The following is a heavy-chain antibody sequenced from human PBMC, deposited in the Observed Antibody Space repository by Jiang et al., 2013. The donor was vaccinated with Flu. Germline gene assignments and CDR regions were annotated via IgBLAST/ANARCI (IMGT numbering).Heavy chain of an antibody. CDR1: GAPISSYY. CDR2: MYYGESA. D-gene: IGHD2-15*01. J-gene: IGHJ3*02. V-gene: IGHV4-59*01. Sequence: GPGLVKPSETLSLTCTVSGAPISSYYWSWIRQPPGKGLEWIGYMYYGESANYNPSLKSRVTISVDTSKNQFPLKLSSVTAAGTAVYYCARGGRAAPYPHDAFDIWGQGTMVTVSS. CDR3: ARGGRAAPYPHDAFDI.